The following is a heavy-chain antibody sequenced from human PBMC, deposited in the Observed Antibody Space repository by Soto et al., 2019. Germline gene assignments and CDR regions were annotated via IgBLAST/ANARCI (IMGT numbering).Heavy chain of an antibody. J-gene: IGHJ4*02. D-gene: IGHD2-2*01. V-gene: IGHV1-46*01. CDR2: INPNDGTT. CDR3: GGVDCCSSGCYGIDY. CDR1: GYTFSNYY. Sequence: ASVKVSCKASGYTFSNYYMQWARQAPGQGLEWMGIINPNDGTTSYALKFRGRVTMSRDTPTSTVYMELSSLRSEDTAVYYCGGVDCCSSGCYGIDYWGQGTLVTVSS.